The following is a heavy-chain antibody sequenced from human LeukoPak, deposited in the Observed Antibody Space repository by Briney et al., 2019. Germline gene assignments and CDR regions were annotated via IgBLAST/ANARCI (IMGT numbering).Heavy chain of an antibody. D-gene: IGHD4-17*01. CDR1: GYTFTSYY. J-gene: IGHJ4*02. Sequence: ASVKVSCKASGYTFTSYYMYWVRQAPGQGLEWMGIINPSGGSTSYAQRFQGRVTMTRDTSTSTVYMELSSLRSEDTAVYYCARDVDYGDYPYYFDYWGQGTLVTVSS. CDR3: ARDVDYGDYPYYFDY. CDR2: INPSGGST. V-gene: IGHV1-46*01.